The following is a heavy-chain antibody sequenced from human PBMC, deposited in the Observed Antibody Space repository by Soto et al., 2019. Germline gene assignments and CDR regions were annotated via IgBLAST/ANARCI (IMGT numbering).Heavy chain of an antibody. V-gene: IGHV3-23*01. J-gene: IGHJ4*02. CDR1: GFTFSSYA. CDR3: AKVLSRGYCSSTSWYALDY. Sequence: EVQLLESGGGLVQPGGSLRLSCAASGFTFSSYAMSWVRQAPGKGLEWVSAISGSGGSTYYADSVKGRFTISRDNSKNKLYLKMNSLRAEDTAVYYCAKVLSRGYCSSTSWYALDYWGQGTLVTVSS. D-gene: IGHD2-2*01. CDR2: ISGSGGST.